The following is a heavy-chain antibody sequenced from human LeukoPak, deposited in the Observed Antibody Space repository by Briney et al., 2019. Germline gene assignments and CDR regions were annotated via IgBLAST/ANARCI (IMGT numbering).Heavy chain of an antibody. CDR1: GGSISSYY. CDR3: ARHYARRMVVAATTMFDY. Sequence: SETLSLTCTVSGGSISSYYWSWIRQPAGKGLEWIGRIYTSGSTNYNPSLKSRVTMSVDTSKNQFSLKLSSVTAADTAVYYCARHYARRMVVAATTMFDYWGQGTLVTVSS. V-gene: IGHV4-4*07. D-gene: IGHD2-15*01. J-gene: IGHJ4*02. CDR2: IYTSGST.